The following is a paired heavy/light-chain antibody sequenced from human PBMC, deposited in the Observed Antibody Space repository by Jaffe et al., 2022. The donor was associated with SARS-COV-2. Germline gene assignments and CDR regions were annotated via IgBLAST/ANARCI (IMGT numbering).Light chain of an antibody. CDR2: LGS. V-gene: IGKV2-28*01. Sequence: DIVMTQSPLSLPVTPGEPASISCRSSQSLLQRNGYNYLDWYLQKPGQSPQLLIYLGSYRASGVPDRFSGSGSGTDFTLKISRVEAEDVGVYYCMQALQPPFAFGPGTKVDIK. J-gene: IGKJ3*01. CDR3: MQALQPPFA. CDR1: QSLLQRNGYNY.
Heavy chain of an antibody. CDR1: GYSFTGYS. CDR2: INPNSGGT. Sequence: QVQLVQSGAEVKKPGASVKVSCKASGYSFTGYSIHWVRQALGQGLEWMGRINPNSGGTDSAQKFQGRVTVTRDTSINTAYMELTSLRSDDTAVYYCARAQSMTDPGEYFHHWGQGTLVTVSS. V-gene: IGHV1-2*06. J-gene: IGHJ1*01. CDR3: ARAQSMTDPGEYFHH. D-gene: IGHD2-21*02.